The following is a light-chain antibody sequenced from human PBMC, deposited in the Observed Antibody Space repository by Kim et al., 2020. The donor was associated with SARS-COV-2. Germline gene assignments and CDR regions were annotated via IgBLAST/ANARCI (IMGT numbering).Light chain of an antibody. V-gene: IGLV2-11*01. CDR2: DVR. Sequence: QSALTQPRSVSGSPGQSVTISCTGTSGDVGGYNYVSWYQQHPDKAPKLMIFDVRERPSGVPDRFSGSKSGDTASLTISGLQAEDEAEYYCCSYAGSYTYVFGTGTKVTVL. CDR1: SGDVGGYNY. CDR3: CSYAGSYTYV. J-gene: IGLJ1*01.